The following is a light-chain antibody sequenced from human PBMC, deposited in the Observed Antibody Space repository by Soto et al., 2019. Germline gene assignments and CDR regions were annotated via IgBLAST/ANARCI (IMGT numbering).Light chain of an antibody. V-gene: IGLV1-47*01. Sequence: QSVMTQPPSASGTPGQRVAFSCSGSSSNIGSNYVYWYQHLPGTAPKLLLYRNSQRPSGVPDRFSGSKSGTSASLAISGLQYEDEADYYCAAWDDNLNGWVFGGGTKLTVL. CDR2: RNS. CDR1: SSNIGSNY. CDR3: AAWDDNLNGWV. J-gene: IGLJ3*02.